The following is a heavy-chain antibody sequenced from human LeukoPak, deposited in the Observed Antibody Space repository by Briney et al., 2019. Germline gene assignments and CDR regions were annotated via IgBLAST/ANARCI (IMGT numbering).Heavy chain of an antibody. CDR1: GYTFTDYP. J-gene: IGHJ3*01. V-gene: IGHV7-4-1*02. CDR2: INTDTGNP. D-gene: IGHD1-20*01. CDR3: ARAGLTGSKVAFDV. Sequence: ASVKVSCKASGYTFTDYPMNWVRQAPGQGLEWMGWINTDTGNPTYAQGFTGHYVFSLDTSVSTAYLQIISLKAEDTAVYYCARAGLTGSKVAFDVWGQGTMVTVSS.